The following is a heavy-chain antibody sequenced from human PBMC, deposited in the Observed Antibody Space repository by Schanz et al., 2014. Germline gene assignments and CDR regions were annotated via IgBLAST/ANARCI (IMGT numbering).Heavy chain of an antibody. CDR3: AKAADWPVTRFDP. V-gene: IGHV3-23*01. CDR1: GFNFSDYA. Sequence: EVQLLESGGGVVQPGRSLRLSCAASGFNFSDYAMCWVRQAPGKGLEWVSAIIGGGGTTYYTDSVKGRFTISRDNSKSTLYLQMNSLRAEDTAVYYCAKAADWPVTRFDPWGQGTLVTVSS. J-gene: IGHJ5*02. CDR2: IIGGGGTT. D-gene: IGHD3-9*01.